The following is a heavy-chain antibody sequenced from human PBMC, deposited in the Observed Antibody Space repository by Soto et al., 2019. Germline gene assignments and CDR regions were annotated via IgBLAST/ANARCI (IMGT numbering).Heavy chain of an antibody. Sequence: QVQLVQSGAEVKKPGASVKVSCKASGYTFTSYYMHWVRQAPGQGLEWMGIINPSGGSTSYAQKFQGRVTMTRDTTTSTVYMELSSLRSEDTAVYYCARAGASHCSGGSCYSRYYYYGMDVWGQGTTVTVSS. CDR3: ARAGASHCSGGSCYSRYYYYGMDV. J-gene: IGHJ6*02. D-gene: IGHD2-15*01. V-gene: IGHV1-46*01. CDR2: INPSGGST. CDR1: GYTFTSYY.